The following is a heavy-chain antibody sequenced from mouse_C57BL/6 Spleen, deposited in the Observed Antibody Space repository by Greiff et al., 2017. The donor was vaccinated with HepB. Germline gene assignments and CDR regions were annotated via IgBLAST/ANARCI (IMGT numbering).Heavy chain of an antibody. D-gene: IGHD2-3*01. V-gene: IGHV5-4*01. CDR1: GFTFSSYA. CDR3: AREGLLPFAY. Sequence: DVKLQESGGGLVKPGGSLKLSCAASGFTFSSYAMSWVRQTPEKRLEWVATISDGGSYTYYPDNVKGRFTISRDNAKNNLYLQMSHLKSEDTAMYYCAREGLLPFAYWGQGTLVTVSA. J-gene: IGHJ3*01. CDR2: ISDGGSYT.